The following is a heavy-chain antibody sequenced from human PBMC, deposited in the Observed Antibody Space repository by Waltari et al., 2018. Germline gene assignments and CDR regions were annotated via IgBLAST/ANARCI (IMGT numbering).Heavy chain of an antibody. CDR3: ARDRAVELDP. J-gene: IGHJ5*02. CDR1: GGSIGSYY. Sequence: QVQLQESGPGLVKPSETLSLTCTVSGGSIGSYYWSWIRQTAGKGLEWIGRIYTSGSTNDNPSLKSRVTMSVDTSKNQFSLKLSCVTAADTAVYYCARDRAVELDPWGQGTLVTVAS. CDR2: IYTSGST. D-gene: IGHD6-19*01. V-gene: IGHV4-4*07.